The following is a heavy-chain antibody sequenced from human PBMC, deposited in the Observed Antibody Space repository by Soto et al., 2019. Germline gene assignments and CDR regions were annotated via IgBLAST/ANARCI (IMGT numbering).Heavy chain of an antibody. V-gene: IGHV1-46*01. CDR3: ARTGILWFGEFYYYYGMDV. J-gene: IGHJ6*02. CDR2: INPSGGST. Sequence: ASVKVSCKASGYTFTSYYMHWVRQAPGQGLEWMGIINPSGGSTSYAQKFQGRVTMTRDTSTSTVYMELSSLRSEDTAVYYCARTGILWFGEFYYYYGMDVWGQGTTVTV. CDR1: GYTFTSYY. D-gene: IGHD3-10*01.